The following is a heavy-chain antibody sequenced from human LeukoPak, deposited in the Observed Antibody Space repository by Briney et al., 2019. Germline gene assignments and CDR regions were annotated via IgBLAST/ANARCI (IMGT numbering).Heavy chain of an antibody. CDR3: VKDRGSSWCAPALDY. V-gene: IGHV3-64D*06. CDR2: ISCNWGST. Sequence: GGSARLSCSASGFTFISYTMHWVRQAPGKGLEYVSAISCNWGSTYTADSVKGRLTISRGNSKNTLYLKMSSLRADDTAVYYCVKDRGSSWCAPALDYWGQGTLVS. J-gene: IGHJ4*02. D-gene: IGHD6-13*01. CDR1: GFTFISYT.